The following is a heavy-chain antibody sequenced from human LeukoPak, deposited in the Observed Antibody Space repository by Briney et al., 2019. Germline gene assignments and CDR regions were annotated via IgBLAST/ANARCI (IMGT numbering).Heavy chain of an antibody. CDR3: ARLWDSSSSLDY. Sequence: PSETLSLTCTVSGGXISSDYCTWVRQPPGKGLGLEWIGYIYYIGGTNYNPSLKSRVTISIDTSKTQVSLKLSSVTAADTAVYYCARLWDSSSSLDYWGQGPLVTVSS. CDR2: IYYIGGT. D-gene: IGHD6-6*01. J-gene: IGHJ4*02. V-gene: IGHV4-59*08. CDR1: GGXISSDY.